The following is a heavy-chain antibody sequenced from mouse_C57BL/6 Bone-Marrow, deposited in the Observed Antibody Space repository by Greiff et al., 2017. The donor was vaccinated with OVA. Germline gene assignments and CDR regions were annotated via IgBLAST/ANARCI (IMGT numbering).Heavy chain of an antibody. CDR3: ARGAWATVVPDV. CDR1: GYTFTSYW. J-gene: IGHJ1*03. CDR2: IHPNSGST. D-gene: IGHD1-1*01. Sequence: VQLQQSGAELVKPGASVKLSCKASGYTFTSYWMHWVKQRPGQGLEWIGMIHPNSGSTNYNEKFKSKATLTVDKSSSTAYMQLSSLTSEDSAVYYCARGAWATVVPDVWGTGTTVTVSS. V-gene: IGHV1-64*01.